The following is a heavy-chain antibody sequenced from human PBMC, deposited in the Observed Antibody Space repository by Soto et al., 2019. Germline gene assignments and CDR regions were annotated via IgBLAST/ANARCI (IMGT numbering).Heavy chain of an antibody. V-gene: IGHV1-2*02. CDR1: GYTFTGYY. Sequence: ASVKVSCKASGYTFTGYYMHWVRQAPGQGLEWMGWINSNSGGANYAQKFQGRVTMTRDTSISTAYMELTRLTSDDTAVYYCARDIRGYYYGMDVWGQGTTVTVSS. CDR3: ARDIRGYYYGMDV. D-gene: IGHD3-10*01. J-gene: IGHJ6*02. CDR2: INSNSGGA.